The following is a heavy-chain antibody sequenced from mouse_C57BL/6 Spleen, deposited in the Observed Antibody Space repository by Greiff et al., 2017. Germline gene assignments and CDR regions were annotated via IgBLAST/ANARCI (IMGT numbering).Heavy chain of an antibody. CDR1: GSPFPSYW. CDR3: ARSKDPFDY. V-gene: IGHV1-72*01. Sequence: QVQLQQPGAELVKPGASVKLSCKASGSPFPSYWMHWVKQRPGRGLGWIGRIDPNSGGTKYNEKFKSKATLTVDKPSSTAYMQLSSLTSEDSAVYYCARSKDPFDYWGQGTTLTVSS. CDR2: IDPNSGGT. J-gene: IGHJ2*01.